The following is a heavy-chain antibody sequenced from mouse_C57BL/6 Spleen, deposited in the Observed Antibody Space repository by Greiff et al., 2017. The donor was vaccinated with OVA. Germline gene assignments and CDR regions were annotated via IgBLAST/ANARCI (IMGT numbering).Heavy chain of an antibody. CDR2: ISAGGSYT. CDR3: ARDDEGYYGTYYALDY. Sequence: EVKLMESGGGLVKPGGSLKLSCAASGFTFSSYAMSWVRQTPEKRLEWVATISAGGSYTYYPDNVKGRFTISRDNAKTKLYLAVRHLKSDGTAIYYGARDDEGYYGTYYALDYWGQGTSVTVSA. D-gene: IGHD2-1*01. CDR1: GFTFSSYA. V-gene: IGHV5-4*01. J-gene: IGHJ4*01.